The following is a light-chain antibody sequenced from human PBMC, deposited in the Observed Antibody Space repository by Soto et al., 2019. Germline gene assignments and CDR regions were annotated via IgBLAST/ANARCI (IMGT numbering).Light chain of an antibody. V-gene: IGKV1-8*01. Sequence: IPMTQSPSSLSASVGDRVTITCRASQGISSYLAWYQQKPGKAPKLLIYAASTLQSGVPSRFSGSGSGTDFTLTISCLQSEDFATYYCQQYYSYPWTFGQGTKVDIK. CDR3: QQYYSYPWT. CDR1: QGISSY. J-gene: IGKJ1*01. CDR2: AAS.